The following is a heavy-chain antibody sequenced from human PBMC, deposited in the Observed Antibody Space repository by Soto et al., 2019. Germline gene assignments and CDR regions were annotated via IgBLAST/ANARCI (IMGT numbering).Heavy chain of an antibody. CDR2: LSDGGGST. J-gene: IGHJ5*02. CDR3: AKEGTTGPYNWFDP. V-gene: IGHV3-23*01. D-gene: IGHD4-17*01. CDR1: GFTFSNYA. Sequence: PGGSLRLSCAASGFTFSNYAMSWVRQAPGKGLEWVSGLSDGGGSTFYADSVKGRFTISRDNAKNTRYLQMSSLRAEDTAVYYCAKEGTTGPYNWFDPWGQGTLVTVSS.